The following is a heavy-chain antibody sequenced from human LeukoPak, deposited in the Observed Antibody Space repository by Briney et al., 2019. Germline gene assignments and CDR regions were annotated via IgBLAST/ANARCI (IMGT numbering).Heavy chain of an antibody. Sequence: SETLSLTCTVSGDSISSGDYYWSWIRQPAGKGLEWIGYIYYSGSTNYNPSLKSRVTISVDTSKNQFSLKLSSVTAADTAVYYCARSKDIRMGSKRGIEMDYWGQGTLVTVSS. CDR1: GDSISSGDYY. CDR3: ARSKDIRMGSKRGIEMDY. V-gene: IGHV4-61*10. D-gene: IGHD5-24*01. CDR2: IYYSGST. J-gene: IGHJ4*02.